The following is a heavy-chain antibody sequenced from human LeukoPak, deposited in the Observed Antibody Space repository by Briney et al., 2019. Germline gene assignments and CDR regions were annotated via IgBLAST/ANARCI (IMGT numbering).Heavy chain of an antibody. J-gene: IGHJ4*02. CDR2: IKQVGSEK. CDR1: GFTFSSYW. Sequence: QSGGSLRLSCAASGFTFSSYWMSWVRQAPGKGLEWVANIKQVGSEKYYVDSVKGQFTISRDNAKNSLYLQMNSLRAEDTAVYYCAREKDGVVVVPAAIDYWGQGTLVTVSS. D-gene: IGHD2-2*01. CDR3: AREKDGVVVVPAAIDY. V-gene: IGHV3-7*03.